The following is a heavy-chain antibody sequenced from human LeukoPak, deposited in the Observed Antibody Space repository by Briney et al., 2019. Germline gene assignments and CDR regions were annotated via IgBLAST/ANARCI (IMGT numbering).Heavy chain of an antibody. J-gene: IGHJ5*02. CDR3: ARHLLVRGALNWFDP. D-gene: IGHD3-10*01. V-gene: IGHV4-34*01. CDR2: INHSGST. CDR1: GGSFSGYY. Sequence: TPSETLSLTCAVYGGSFSGYYWSWIRQPPGKGLEWIGEINHSGSTNYNPSLKSRVTISVDTSKNQFSLKLTSVTASDTAVYYCARHLLVRGALNWFDPWGQETLVTVSS.